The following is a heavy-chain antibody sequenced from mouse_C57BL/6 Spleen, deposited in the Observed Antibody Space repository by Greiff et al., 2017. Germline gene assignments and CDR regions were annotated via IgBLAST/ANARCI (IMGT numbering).Heavy chain of an antibody. V-gene: IGHV1-26*01. CDR1: GYTFTDYY. CDR2: INPNNGGT. Sequence: VHVKQSGPELVKPGASVKISCKASGYTFTDYYMNWVKQSHGKSLEWIGDINPNNGGTSYNQKFKGKATLTVDKSSSTAYMELRSLTSEDSAVYYCARGGDFDYWGQGTTLTVSS. CDR3: ARGGDFDY. J-gene: IGHJ2*01.